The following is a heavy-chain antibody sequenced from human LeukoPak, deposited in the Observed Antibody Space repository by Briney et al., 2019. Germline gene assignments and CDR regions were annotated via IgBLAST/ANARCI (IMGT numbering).Heavy chain of an antibody. CDR3: TKIVVVPAAGNAFDI. D-gene: IGHD2-2*01. Sequence: GSLKLSCAASGFTFSDSAMHWVRQASGKGLEWVGRIRSKANSYATAYAASVKGRFTISRDDSKNTAYLQMNSLKTEDTAVYYCTKIVVVPAAGNAFDIWGQGTMVTVSS. V-gene: IGHV3-73*01. J-gene: IGHJ3*02. CDR2: IRSKANSYAT. CDR1: GFTFSDSA.